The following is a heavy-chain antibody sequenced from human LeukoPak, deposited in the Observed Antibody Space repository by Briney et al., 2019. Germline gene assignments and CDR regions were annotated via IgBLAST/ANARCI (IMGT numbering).Heavy chain of an antibody. J-gene: IGHJ6*02. CDR3: ARLGQGLPPSYYFGMDV. D-gene: IGHD6-19*01. V-gene: IGHV3-66*01. CDR1: GFTVSSNY. Sequence: GGSLRLSCAASGFTVSSNYMSWVRQAPGKGLEWVSVIYSGDSTYYADSVKGRFTISRDNSKNTLYLQMNTLRVEDTAVYYCARLGQGLPPSYYFGMDVWGQGTTVTV. CDR2: IYSGDST.